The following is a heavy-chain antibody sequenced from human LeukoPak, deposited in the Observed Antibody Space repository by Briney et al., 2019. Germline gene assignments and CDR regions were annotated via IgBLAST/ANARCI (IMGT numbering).Heavy chain of an antibody. V-gene: IGHV3-7*01. CDR2: INLDGSQK. CDR1: GFTVFNYW. D-gene: IGHD4/OR15-4a*01. Sequence: PGGSLRLSCAASGFTVFNYWMSWVRQAPGKGLEWVANINLDGSQKYYVDSLKGRFTISRDNAKNPLYLQMNSLRAEDTAVYYCARDVDYANPRHDYWGQGTLVTVSS. J-gene: IGHJ4*02. CDR3: ARDVDYANPRHDY.